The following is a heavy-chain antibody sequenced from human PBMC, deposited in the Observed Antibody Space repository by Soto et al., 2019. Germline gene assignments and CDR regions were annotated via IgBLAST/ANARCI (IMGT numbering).Heavy chain of an antibody. CDR1: GGSISSYY. J-gene: IGHJ4*02. CDR3: ARANPGYYYDSSGYSGYYFDY. D-gene: IGHD3-22*01. V-gene: IGHV4-59*01. Sequence: PSETLSLTCTVSGGSISSYYWSWIRQPPGKGLEWIGYIYYSGTTNYNPSLKRRVTISVDTSKNQFSLKLSSVTAADTAVYYCARANPGYYYDSSGYSGYYFDYWGQGSLVTVYS. CDR2: IYYSGTT.